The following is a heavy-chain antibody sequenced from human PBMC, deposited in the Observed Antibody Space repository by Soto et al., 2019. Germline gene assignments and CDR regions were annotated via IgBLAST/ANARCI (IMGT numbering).Heavy chain of an antibody. Sequence: QVQLVQSVAEVKKPGSSVKVSCKASGGTFSSYTISWVRQAPGQGLEWMGRIIPMLGIANYAQKFQGRVTITADKSTSTAYMELSSLRSEDTAVYYCATSEYSGYSYYFDYWGQGTLVTVSS. V-gene: IGHV1-69*02. CDR2: IIPMLGIA. CDR3: ATSEYSGYSYYFDY. J-gene: IGHJ4*02. CDR1: GGTFSSYT. D-gene: IGHD5-12*01.